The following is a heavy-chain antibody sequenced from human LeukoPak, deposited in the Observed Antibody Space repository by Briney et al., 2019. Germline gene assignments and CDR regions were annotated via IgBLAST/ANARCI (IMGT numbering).Heavy chain of an antibody. CDR3: ARVYGSGYDFRGAFDI. CDR2: IYYSGSP. Sequence: SETLSLTCTVSGGSISSSSYYWGWIRQPPGKGLEWIGSIYYSGSPYYNPSLKSRVTISVDTSKNQFFLKLNSVTAADTAVYYCARVYGSGYDFRGAFDIWGQGTMVTVSS. CDR1: GGSISSSSYY. J-gene: IGHJ3*02. V-gene: IGHV4-39*07. D-gene: IGHD5-12*01.